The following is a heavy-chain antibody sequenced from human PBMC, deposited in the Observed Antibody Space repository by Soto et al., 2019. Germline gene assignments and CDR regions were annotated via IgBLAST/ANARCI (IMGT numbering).Heavy chain of an antibody. CDR3: VKGTAARLVDY. J-gene: IGHJ4*02. CDR2: ISGSGGSA. V-gene: IGHV3-23*01. CDR1: GFTFSNYA. Sequence: GGSLRLSCAASGFTFSNYAMTWVRQGPGKGLEWVSAISGSGGSAYYADSVKGRFTISRDNSKNTLYLQMNSLRAEDTALYYCVKGTAARLVDYWGQGALVTVSS. D-gene: IGHD6-6*01.